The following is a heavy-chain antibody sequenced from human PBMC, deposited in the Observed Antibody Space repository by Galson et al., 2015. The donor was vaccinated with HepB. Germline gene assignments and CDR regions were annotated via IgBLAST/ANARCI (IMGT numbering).Heavy chain of an antibody. J-gene: IGHJ4*02. Sequence: SVKVSCKASGYTFTGYYMHWVRQAPGQGLEWMGWINAGNGNTKYSQKFQGRVTITRDTSASTAYMELSSLRSEDTAVYYCARDGDYDSSGYRSLDYWGQGTLVTVSS. CDR2: INAGNGNT. CDR3: ARDGDYDSSGYRSLDY. D-gene: IGHD3-22*01. CDR1: GYTFTGYY. V-gene: IGHV1-3*01.